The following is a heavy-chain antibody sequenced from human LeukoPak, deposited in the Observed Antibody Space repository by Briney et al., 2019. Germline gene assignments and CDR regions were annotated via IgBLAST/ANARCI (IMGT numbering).Heavy chain of an antibody. CDR1: GGSISISSSY. Sequence: SETLSLTCTVSGGSISISSSYWGWIRQPPGKGLEWIGSIYYSGSTYYNPSLKSRVTISVDTSKNQFSLKLSSVTAADTAVYYCARVTTATYYDFWSGYYTPWFDPWGQGTLVTVSS. V-gene: IGHV4-39*01. CDR2: IYYSGST. D-gene: IGHD3-3*01. CDR3: ARVTTATYYDFWSGYYTPWFDP. J-gene: IGHJ5*02.